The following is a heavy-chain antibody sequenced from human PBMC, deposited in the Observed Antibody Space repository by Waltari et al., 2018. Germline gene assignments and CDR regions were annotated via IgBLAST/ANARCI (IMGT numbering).Heavy chain of an antibody. J-gene: IGHJ5*02. CDR1: GYSISSGYY. Sequence: QVQLQESGPGLVKPSETLSLTCTVSGYSISSGYYWGWIRQPPGKGLEWIGSIYHSGSTYYNPSLKSRVTISVDTSKNQFSLKLSSVTAADTAVYYCAREIEYSSPWGQGTLVTVSS. V-gene: IGHV4-38-2*02. D-gene: IGHD6-6*01. CDR3: AREIEYSSP. CDR2: IYHSGST.